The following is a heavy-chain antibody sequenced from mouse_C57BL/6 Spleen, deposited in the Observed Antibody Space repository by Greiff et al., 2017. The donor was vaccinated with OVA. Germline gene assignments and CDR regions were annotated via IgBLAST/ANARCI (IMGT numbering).Heavy chain of an antibody. V-gene: IGHV6-6*01. Sequence: EVKLVESGGGLVQPGGSMKLSCAASGFTFSDAWMDWVRQSPETGLEWVAEIRNKANNHATYYAESVKGRFTISRDDSKSSVYLQMNSLRAEDTGIYYCTRGIRDYFDYWGQGTTLTVSS. D-gene: IGHD5-2*01. CDR1: GFTFSDAW. CDR2: IRNKANNHAT. CDR3: TRGIRDYFDY. J-gene: IGHJ2*01.